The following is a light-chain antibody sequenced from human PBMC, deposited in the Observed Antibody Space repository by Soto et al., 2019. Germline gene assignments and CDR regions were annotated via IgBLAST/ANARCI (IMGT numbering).Light chain of an antibody. Sequence: EIVMTQSPATLSVSPGERATLSCRASQSVSNNLAWYQQKPGQAPRLLIYGASTRATGIPARFSGSGSGTVFTLSISRLQSEDCAVYYCQQYNDWWTFGQGTKVEIK. CDR3: QQYNDWWT. CDR1: QSVSNN. J-gene: IGKJ1*01. V-gene: IGKV3-15*01. CDR2: GAS.